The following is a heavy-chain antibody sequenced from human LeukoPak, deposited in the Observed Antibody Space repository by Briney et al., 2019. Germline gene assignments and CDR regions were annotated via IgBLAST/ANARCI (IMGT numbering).Heavy chain of an antibody. CDR1: GGSISSSTYY. CDR2: IYYSGST. CDR3: ARVGLWFGELFDRKFDY. J-gene: IGHJ4*02. Sequence: PSETLSLTCTVPGGSISSSTYYWGWIRQPPGKGLEWIGSIYYSGSTYYNPSLKSRVTISIDTSKNQFSLKLTSVTAADTAVYFCARVGLWFGELFDRKFDYWGQGILVTVSS. V-gene: IGHV4-39*07. D-gene: IGHD3-10*01.